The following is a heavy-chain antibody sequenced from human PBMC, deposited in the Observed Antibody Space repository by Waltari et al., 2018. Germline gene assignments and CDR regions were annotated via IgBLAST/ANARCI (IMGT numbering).Heavy chain of an antibody. CDR1: GGSITRGDYY. J-gene: IGHJ5*01. D-gene: IGHD1-26*01. CDR2: VYYTGNT. V-gene: IGHV4-30-4*08. CDR3: ARGEVLDS. Sequence: QVQLQESGPGLVKPSQTLSLTCSVSGGSITRGDYYWAGIGQSPGKGLEWLGYVYYTGNTYYNSPLKNRLTMSVDTSKNQFSLKLSSGTAADTASYDCARGEVLDSWGQGTLVTVSS.